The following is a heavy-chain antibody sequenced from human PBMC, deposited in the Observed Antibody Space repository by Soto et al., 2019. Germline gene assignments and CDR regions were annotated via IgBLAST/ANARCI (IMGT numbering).Heavy chain of an antibody. D-gene: IGHD2-2*01. Sequence: SETLSLTCTVSGGSISSYYWSWIRQPPGKGLEWIGYIYYSGSTNYNPSLKSRVTISVDTSKNQFSLKLSSVTAADTAVYYCARVGGGCSSTSCYGSYYYYMDVWGKGTTVTVSS. J-gene: IGHJ6*03. CDR2: IYYSGST. CDR3: ARVGGGCSSTSCYGSYYYYMDV. CDR1: GGSISSYY. V-gene: IGHV4-59*01.